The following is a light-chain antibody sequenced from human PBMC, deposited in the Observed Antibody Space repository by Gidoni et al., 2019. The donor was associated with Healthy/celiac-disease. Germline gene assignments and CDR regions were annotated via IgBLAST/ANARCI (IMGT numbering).Light chain of an antibody. CDR2: EVS. CDR3: SSYAGSNNFPYV. V-gene: IGLV2-8*01. J-gene: IGLJ1*01. Sequence: QSALTQPPSASGSPGQSVTISCTGTSSDVGCYNYVSWYQQHPGKAPKLIIYEVSKRPSVVPDRFSGSQSGNTASLTVSGLQAEDEADYYCSSYAGSNNFPYVFGTGTKVTVL. CDR1: SSDVGCYNY.